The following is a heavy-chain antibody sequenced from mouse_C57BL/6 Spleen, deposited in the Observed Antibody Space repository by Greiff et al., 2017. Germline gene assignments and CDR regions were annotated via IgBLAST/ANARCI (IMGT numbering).Heavy chain of an antibody. V-gene: IGHV1-64*01. Sequence: QVQLQQPGAELVKPGASVKLSCKASGYTFTSYWMHWVKQRPGQGLEWIGMIHPNSGSTNYNEKFKSKATLTVDKSSSTAYMKLSSLTSADAAVYYCATGDAGFAYWGQGTLVTVSA. CDR3: ATGDAGFAY. CDR2: IHPNSGST. D-gene: IGHD3-3*01. J-gene: IGHJ3*01. CDR1: GYTFTSYW.